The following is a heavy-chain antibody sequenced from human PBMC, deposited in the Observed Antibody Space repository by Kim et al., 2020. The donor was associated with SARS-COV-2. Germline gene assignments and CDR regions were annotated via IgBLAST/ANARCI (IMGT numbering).Heavy chain of an antibody. V-gene: IGHV4-39*07. D-gene: IGHD1-1*01. CDR2: IYYSGST. CDR1: GGSISSSSYY. J-gene: IGHJ4*02. Sequence: SETLSLTCTVSGGSISSSSYYWGWIRQPPGKGLEWIGSIYYSGSTYYNLSLKSRVTISVDTSKKQFSLRLNSVTAADTAVYYCATGSGDFHYWGQGTLVTVSS. CDR3: ATGSGDFHY.